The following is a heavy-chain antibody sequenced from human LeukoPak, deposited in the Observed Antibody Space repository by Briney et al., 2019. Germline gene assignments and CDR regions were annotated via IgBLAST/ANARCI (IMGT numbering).Heavy chain of an antibody. V-gene: IGHV1-18*01. CDR1: GYTFTSYG. D-gene: IGHD6-13*01. CDR2: ISAYNGNT. Sequence: GASVKVSCKASGYTFTSYGISWVRQAPGQGLEWMGWISAYNGNTNYAQKLQGRVTMTTDTSTSTAYMELRSLRSDDTAVYYCARATFRLKQQLGPYYYYGMDVWGQGTTVTVSS. J-gene: IGHJ6*02. CDR3: ARATFRLKQQLGPYYYYGMDV.